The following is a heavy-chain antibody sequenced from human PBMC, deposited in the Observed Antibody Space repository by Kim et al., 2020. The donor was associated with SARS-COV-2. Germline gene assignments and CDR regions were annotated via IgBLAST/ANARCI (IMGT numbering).Heavy chain of an antibody. CDR2: IWYDGSNK. CDR1: GFTFSSYG. D-gene: IGHD2-2*01. V-gene: IGHV3-33*01. CDR3: ARNRYCSNTSCDDAFDI. Sequence: GGSLRRSCAASGFTFSSYGMHWVRQAPGKGLEWVAVIWYDGSNKYYADSVKGRFTISRDNSKNTLYLQMNSLRAEDTAVYYCARNRYCSNTSCDDAFDIWGQGTMVTVSS. J-gene: IGHJ3*02.